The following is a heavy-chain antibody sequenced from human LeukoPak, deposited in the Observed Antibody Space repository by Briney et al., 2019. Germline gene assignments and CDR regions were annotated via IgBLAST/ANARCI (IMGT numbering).Heavy chain of an antibody. J-gene: IGHJ6*02. V-gene: IGHV4-30-4*01. CDR3: ARDGGSGSYSSLYYYYGMDV. Sequence: SETLSLTCSVSGGSITSNYYWSWIRQPPGKGLEWIGYISSSGSTYYNPSLKSRVTMSLDTSNNQFSLRLSSVTAADTAVYYCARDGGSGSYSSLYYYYGMDVWGQGTTVTVSS. CDR1: GGSITSNYY. CDR2: ISSSGST. D-gene: IGHD3-10*01.